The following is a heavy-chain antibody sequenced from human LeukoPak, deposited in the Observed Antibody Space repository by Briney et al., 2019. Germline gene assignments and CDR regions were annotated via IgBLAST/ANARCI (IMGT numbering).Heavy chain of an antibody. J-gene: IGHJ3*01. CDR2: ITANGGYT. V-gene: IGHV3-23*01. D-gene: IGHD4-17*01. CDR1: AFSFSKFA. Sequence: LPGGSLRLSCAASAFSFSKFALIWVRQAPGKGLEWVSAITANGGYTLYADAVKGRFTVSRDKSKNTLYLQINSLRPEDTAMYYCAKDPNGDYIGAFDSWGQGTMVTVSS. CDR3: AKDPNGDYIGAFDS.